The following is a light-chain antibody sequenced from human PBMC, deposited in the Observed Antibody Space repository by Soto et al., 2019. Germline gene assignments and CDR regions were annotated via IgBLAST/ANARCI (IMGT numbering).Light chain of an antibody. V-gene: IGLV2-8*01. J-gene: IGLJ1*01. CDR2: EVN. Sequence: QSVLTQPPSASGSPGQSVTISCTGTSSDVGAYNYVSWYQQHPGKAPKLMISEVNKRPSGVPDRFSGYKSGNTASLTVSGLQPEDEADYYCSSYGGPNNSNYVFGTGTKLTVL. CDR1: SSDVGAYNY. CDR3: SSYGGPNNSNYV.